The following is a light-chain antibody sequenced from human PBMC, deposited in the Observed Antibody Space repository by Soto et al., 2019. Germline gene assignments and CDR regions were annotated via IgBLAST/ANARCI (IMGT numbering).Light chain of an antibody. V-gene: IGLV2-11*01. CDR2: DVS. CDR3: CSYAGSYTHYV. J-gene: IGLJ1*01. CDR1: SSDVGGYNY. Sequence: QSALTQPRSVSRSPGQSITISCTGTSSDVGGYNYVSWYRQHPGKAPKLMIYDVSKRPSGVPDRFSGSKSGNTASLTISGLQAEDEADYYCCSYAGSYTHYVFGTGTKVTVL.